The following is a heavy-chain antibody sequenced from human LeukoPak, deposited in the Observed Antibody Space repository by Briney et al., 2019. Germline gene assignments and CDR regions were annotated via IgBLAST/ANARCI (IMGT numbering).Heavy chain of an antibody. V-gene: IGHV3-30*18. J-gene: IGHJ4*02. CDR3: ANERGDY. CDR1: GFTFIYSG. Sequence: PGGSLRLSCAASGFTFIYSGMHWVRQAPGKGLEWVAVISYDGKEKYYADSVEGRFTISRDNSKNTLYMQMNSLRAEDTAVYHCANERGDYWGQGTLVTVSS. CDR2: ISYDGKEK.